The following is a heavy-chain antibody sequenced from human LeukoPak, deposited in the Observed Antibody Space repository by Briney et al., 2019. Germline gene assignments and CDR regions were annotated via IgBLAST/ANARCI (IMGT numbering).Heavy chain of an antibody. V-gene: IGHV4-39*07. CDR2: IYYSGST. D-gene: IGHD3-22*01. Sequence: SETLSLTCTVSGGSISSSSYYWGWIRQPPGKGLEWIGSIYYSGSTNYNPSLKSRVTISVDTSKNQFSLKLSSVTAADTAVYYCAGKNYYDSSGYPRWGQGTLVTVSS. CDR1: GGSISSSSYY. CDR3: AGKNYYDSSGYPR. J-gene: IGHJ4*02.